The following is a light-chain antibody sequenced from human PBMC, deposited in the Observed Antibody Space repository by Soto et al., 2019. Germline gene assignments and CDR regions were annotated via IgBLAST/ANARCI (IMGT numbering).Light chain of an antibody. Sequence: ELVLTQSPGTLSLSPGERATLSCRASQSVSTNYLAWYQQRPGQAPRLLIYGASSRATGIPDRFGGSGSGTDFTLTISRLEPEDFAVYYCQQYGSSPLTFGGGTKVEIK. CDR3: QQYGSSPLT. V-gene: IGKV3-20*01. J-gene: IGKJ4*01. CDR2: GAS. CDR1: QSVSTNY.